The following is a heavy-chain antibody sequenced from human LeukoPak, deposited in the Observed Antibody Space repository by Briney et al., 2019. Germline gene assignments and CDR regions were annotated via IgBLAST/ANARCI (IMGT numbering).Heavy chain of an antibody. CDR3: AREGLTGFDY. V-gene: IGHV4-59*01. D-gene: IGHD1-14*01. Sequence: SETLSLTCTVSGGSISSYYWSWIRQPPGKGLEWIGYIYYSGSTNYNPSLKSRVTISVDTSKNQFSLKLSSVTAADTAVYYCAREGLTGFDYWGQGTLVTVSS. J-gene: IGHJ4*02. CDR1: GGSISSYY. CDR2: IYYSGST.